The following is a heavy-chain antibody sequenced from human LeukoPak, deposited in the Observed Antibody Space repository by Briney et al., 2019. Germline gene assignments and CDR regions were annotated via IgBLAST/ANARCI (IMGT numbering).Heavy chain of an antibody. CDR2: ISSSGSTI. CDR3: ASGHDYGDLDY. CDR1: GFTFSDYY. Sequence: GGSLRLSCAASGFTFSDYYMSWIRQAPGKGLEWVSYISSSGSTIYYADSVKGRFTISRDNAKNSLYLQMNSLRAEDAAVYYCASGHDYGDLDYWGQGTLVTVSS. D-gene: IGHD4-17*01. J-gene: IGHJ4*02. V-gene: IGHV3-11*04.